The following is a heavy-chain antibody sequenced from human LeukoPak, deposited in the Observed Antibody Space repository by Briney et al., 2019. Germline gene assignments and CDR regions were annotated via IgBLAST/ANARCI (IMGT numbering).Heavy chain of an antibody. D-gene: IGHD3-10*01. V-gene: IGHV3-23*01. J-gene: IGHJ4*02. Sequence: PGGSLRLSCAASRFTFSNYVMHWVRQAPGKGLEWVSAISGSGGSTYYADSVKGRFTISRDNSKNTLYLQMNSLRAEDTAVYYCAKDKVTMVHGRFDYWGQGTLVTVSS. CDR2: ISGSGGST. CDR1: RFTFSNYV. CDR3: AKDKVTMVHGRFDY.